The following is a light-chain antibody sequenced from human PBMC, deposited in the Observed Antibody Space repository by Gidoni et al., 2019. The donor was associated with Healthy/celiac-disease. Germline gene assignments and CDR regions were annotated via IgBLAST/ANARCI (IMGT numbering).Light chain of an antibody. Sequence: DIVLTQSPGTLSLSPGERATLSCRASQSVSSYLAWYQQKPGQAPRLLIYAASNRATGIPDRFSGSGSGTDFTLTISRLEPEDFAVYYCQQDLSFWTFGQGTKVEIK. V-gene: IGKV3-20*01. J-gene: IGKJ1*01. CDR2: AAS. CDR3: QQDLSFWT. CDR1: QSVSSY.